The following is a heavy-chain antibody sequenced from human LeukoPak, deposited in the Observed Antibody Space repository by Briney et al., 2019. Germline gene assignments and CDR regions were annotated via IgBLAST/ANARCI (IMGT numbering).Heavy chain of an antibody. CDR3: ARMGGYDYGDSRGDY. J-gene: IGHJ4*02. Sequence: ASVKVSCKASGYTFTSYYMHWVRQAPGQGLEWMGIINPSGGSTSYAQKFQGRVTITADKSTSTAYMELSSLRSEDTAVYYCARMGGYDYGDSRGDYWGQGTLVTVSS. V-gene: IGHV1-46*01. CDR1: GYTFTSYY. CDR2: INPSGGST. D-gene: IGHD4-17*01.